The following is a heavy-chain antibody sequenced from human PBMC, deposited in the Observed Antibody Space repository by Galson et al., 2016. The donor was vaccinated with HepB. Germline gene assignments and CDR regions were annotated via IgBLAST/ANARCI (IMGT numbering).Heavy chain of an antibody. V-gene: IGHV3-7*01. CDR2: IKQDGSEK. CDR1: GFTFSDHL. D-gene: IGHD5/OR15-5a*01. J-gene: IGHJ4*02. CDR3: VRSVSEAY. Sequence: LRLSCAASGFTFSDHLMTWVRQAPGKGLEWVANIKQDGSEKYYVDSVKGRFTISRDNAKNSLYLQMDSLRAEDTAVYYCVRSVSEAYWGQGALVTVSS.